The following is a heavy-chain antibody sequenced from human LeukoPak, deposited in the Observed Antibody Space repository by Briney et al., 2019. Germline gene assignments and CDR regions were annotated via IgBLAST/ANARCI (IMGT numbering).Heavy chain of an antibody. J-gene: IGHJ4*02. Sequence: PSETLSLTCAVSGYSISSGYYWGWIRQPPGKGLEWIGSIYHSGSTYYNPSLKSRVTISVDTSKNQFSLKLSSVTAADTAVYYCARAYTVVVPAATGVADYWGQGTLVTVSS. D-gene: IGHD2-2*01. CDR2: IYHSGST. CDR3: ARAYTVVVPAATGVADY. CDR1: GYSISSGYY. V-gene: IGHV4-38-2*01.